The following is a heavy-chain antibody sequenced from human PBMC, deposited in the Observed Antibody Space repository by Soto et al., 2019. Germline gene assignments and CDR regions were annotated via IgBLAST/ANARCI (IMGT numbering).Heavy chain of an antibody. CDR2: ISSSSSYT. V-gene: IGHV3-11*06. D-gene: IGHD6-19*01. CDR3: ARAPSGWYYFDY. Sequence: QVQLVESGGGLVKPGGSLRLSCEASGFTFSDYYMSWIRQAPGKGLEWVSYISSSSSYTNYADSVKGRFTISRDNAKNSLYLQMNSLRAEDTAVYYCARAPSGWYYFDYWGQGTLVTVSS. CDR1: GFTFSDYY. J-gene: IGHJ4*02.